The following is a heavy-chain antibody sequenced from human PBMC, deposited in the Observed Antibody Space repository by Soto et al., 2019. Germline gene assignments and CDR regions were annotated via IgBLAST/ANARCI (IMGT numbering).Heavy chain of an antibody. J-gene: IGHJ4*02. CDR3: ATGFGNYWAFDS. Sequence: QVHLVESGGGVVQPGRSLRLSCAASGFSFSTYGMHWVRQAPGKGLVWVAFISNDGSNKYCADSVKGRFTISRDNSKNTLYLQMNSLRADDTAVYYCATGFGNYWAFDSWGQGTLVTVSS. CDR1: GFSFSTYG. V-gene: IGHV3-30*03. D-gene: IGHD1-7*01. CDR2: ISNDGSNK.